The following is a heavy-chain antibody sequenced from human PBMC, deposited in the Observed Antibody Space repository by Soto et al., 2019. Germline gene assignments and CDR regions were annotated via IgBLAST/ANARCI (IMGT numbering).Heavy chain of an antibody. CDR3: ARDCSSSSCSVWRY. D-gene: IGHD2-2*01. J-gene: IGHJ4*01. Sequence: GGSLRLSCAASGFSLKNYAMTWVRQAPGKGLEWVSGITGSGDKTYYADSVKGRFIISRDNSENTLYLQMNSLRAEDTALYYCARDCSSSSCSVWRYWGHGTQVTVSS. V-gene: IGHV3-23*01. CDR2: ITGSGDKT. CDR1: GFSLKNYA.